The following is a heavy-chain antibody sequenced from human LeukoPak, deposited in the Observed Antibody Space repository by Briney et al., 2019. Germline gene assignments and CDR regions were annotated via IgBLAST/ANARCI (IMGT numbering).Heavy chain of an antibody. CDR1: GGSISSYY. J-gene: IGHJ3*02. V-gene: IGHV4-59*01. CDR3: ASLGATTDIDAFDI. D-gene: IGHD1-26*01. CDR2: IYYSGST. Sequence: SETLSLTCTVSGGSISSYYWSWTRQPPGKGLEWIGYIYYSGSTNYNPSLKSRVTISVDTSKNQFSLKLSSVTAADTAVYYCASLGATTDIDAFDIWGQGTMVTVSS.